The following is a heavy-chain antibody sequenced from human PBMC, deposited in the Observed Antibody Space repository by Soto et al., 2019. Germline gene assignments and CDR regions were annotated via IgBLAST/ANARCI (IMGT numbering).Heavy chain of an antibody. CDR2: IYYSGST. V-gene: IGHV4-31*03. CDR1: GGSISSGGYY. Sequence: PSESLARTCTVSGGSISSGGYYWSWIRQHPGKGLEWIGYIYYSGSTYYNPSLKSRVTISVDTSKNQFSLKLSSVTAADTAVYYCARTSRFDCWGQGTLVTVS. J-gene: IGHJ4*02. D-gene: IGHD6-6*01. CDR3: ARTSRFDC.